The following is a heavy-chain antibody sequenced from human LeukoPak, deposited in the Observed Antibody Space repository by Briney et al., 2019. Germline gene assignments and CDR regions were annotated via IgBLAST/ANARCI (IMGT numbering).Heavy chain of an antibody. CDR3: ARERIAVAGTGWFDP. D-gene: IGHD6-19*01. CDR1: GGTFSSYA. J-gene: IGHJ5*02. Sequence: GASVKVSCKASGGTFSSYAISWVRQAPGQGLEWMGGIIPIFGTANYAQKFQDRVTITADESTSTAYMELSSLRSEDTAVYYCARERIAVAGTGWFDPWGQGTLVTVSS. CDR2: IIPIFGTA. V-gene: IGHV1-69*13.